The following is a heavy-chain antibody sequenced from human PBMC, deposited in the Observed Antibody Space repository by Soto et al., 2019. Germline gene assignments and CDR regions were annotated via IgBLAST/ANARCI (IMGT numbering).Heavy chain of an antibody. V-gene: IGHV1-69*08. CDR1: GGTFSSYT. CDR3: AREPYCSGGSCYYSYGMDV. CDR2: IIPILGIA. Sequence: QVQLVQSGAEVKKPGSSVKVSCKASGGTFSSYTISWVRQAPGQGLEWMGRIIPILGIANYAQKFQGRVTITADKSTRTAYMELSSLRSDDTAVYYCAREPYCSGGSCYYSYGMDVWGQGTTVTVSS. D-gene: IGHD2-15*01. J-gene: IGHJ6*02.